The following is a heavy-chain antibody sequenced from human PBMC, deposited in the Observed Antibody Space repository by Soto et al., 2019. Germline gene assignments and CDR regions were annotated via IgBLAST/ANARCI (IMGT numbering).Heavy chain of an antibody. V-gene: IGHV4-4*07. CDR2: IYSSGST. CDR1: GGSISSYY. D-gene: IGHD3-22*01. CDR3: ASTGGNSGYYY. J-gene: IGHJ4*02. Sequence: TDTLSLTCTVSGGSISSYYWSWIRQPAGKGLEWIGRIYSSGSTNYNPSLKSRVTMSVDTSKNQFSLKLSSVTAADTAVYYCASTGGNSGYYYWGQGTPVTVSS.